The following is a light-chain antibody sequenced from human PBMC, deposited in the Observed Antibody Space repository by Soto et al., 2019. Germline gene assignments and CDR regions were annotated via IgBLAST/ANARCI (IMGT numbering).Light chain of an antibody. CDR3: RQSYTLPYT. CDR1: QSISDY. V-gene: IGKV1-39*01. J-gene: IGKJ2*01. Sequence: DLQMTQSPSSLSASVGDRVTITCRASQSISDYLSWYYQRPGKAPKLLISAASTLQSGVPSRFSASGSGTDFTLTISSLQPEDSATYYCRQSYTLPYTFGQGTKLEVK. CDR2: AAS.